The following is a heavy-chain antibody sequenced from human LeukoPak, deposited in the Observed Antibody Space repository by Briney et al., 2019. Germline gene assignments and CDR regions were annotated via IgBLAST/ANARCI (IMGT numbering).Heavy chain of an antibody. CDR1: GGSFSDNY. CDR2: INHSGST. J-gene: IGHJ4*02. CDR3: ARAQSYGDPSPYYFDY. Sequence: PSETLSLTCAVYGGSFSDNYWSWIRQPPGKGLEWIGEINHSGSTNYNPSLKSRVTISVDTSKNQFSLKLSSVTAADTAVYYCARAQSYGDPSPYYFDYWGQGTLVTVSS. V-gene: IGHV4-34*01. D-gene: IGHD4-17*01.